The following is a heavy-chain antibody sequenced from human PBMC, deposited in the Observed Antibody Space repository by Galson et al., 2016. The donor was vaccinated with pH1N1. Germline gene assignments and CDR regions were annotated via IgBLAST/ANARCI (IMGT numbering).Heavy chain of an antibody. CDR3: ARRGFTYGEDAFDL. CDR2: IYYSGNT. V-gene: IGHV4-30-4*01. Sequence: TLSLTCTVSGASISNADHYWSWIRQRPGKGLEWIGYIYYSGNTYYNPSLKSRVSISIDTSKSHFSLALSSATAADTAVYYCARRGFTYGEDAFDLWGQGTVVTVSS. CDR1: GASISNADHY. D-gene: IGHD5-18*01. J-gene: IGHJ3*01.